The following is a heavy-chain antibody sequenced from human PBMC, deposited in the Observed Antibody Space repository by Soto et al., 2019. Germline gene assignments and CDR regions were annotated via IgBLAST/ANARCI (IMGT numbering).Heavy chain of an antibody. Sequence: EVQLLESGGGLVQPGGSLRLSCTASGFTFSTHAMTWVRQAPGKGLEWVSGISGSGGGTYYAEAVKGRFTVSRDNSKSTLYLQMNSLRVEDTAIYFCAKDLRPCSSINCCCSTNVWGKGTTVPVSS. CDR2: ISGSGGGT. CDR3: AKDLRPCSSINCCCSTNV. CDR1: GFTFSTHA. D-gene: IGHD2-2*01. V-gene: IGHV3-23*01. J-gene: IGHJ6*04.